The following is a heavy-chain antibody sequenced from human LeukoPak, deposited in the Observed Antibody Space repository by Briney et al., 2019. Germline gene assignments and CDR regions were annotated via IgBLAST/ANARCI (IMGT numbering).Heavy chain of an antibody. Sequence: ASVKVSCKVSGYTLTELSMHWVRQAPGQGLEWMGGIIPIFGTANYAQKFQGRVTITADKSTSTAYMELSSLRSEDTAVYYCARGGDGYNLFTDFDYWGQGTLVTVSS. CDR2: IIPIFGTA. J-gene: IGHJ4*02. CDR3: ARGGDGYNLFTDFDY. V-gene: IGHV1-69*06. CDR1: GYTLTELS. D-gene: IGHD5-24*01.